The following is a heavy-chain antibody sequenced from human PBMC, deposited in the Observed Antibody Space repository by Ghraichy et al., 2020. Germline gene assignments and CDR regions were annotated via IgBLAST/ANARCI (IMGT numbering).Heavy chain of an antibody. J-gene: IGHJ2*01. CDR1: GGSISSYY. V-gene: IGHV4-59*08. CDR3: ARRGSGYSNHWYFAL. Sequence: SETLSLTCTVSGGSISSYYWSWIRQPPGKGLEWIGFIYYSGSTNYNPSLRSRVTISVDTSKNQFSLKLSSVTAADTAVYYCARRGSGYSNHWYFALWGRGTLVTVSS. D-gene: IGHD3-22*01. CDR2: IYYSGST.